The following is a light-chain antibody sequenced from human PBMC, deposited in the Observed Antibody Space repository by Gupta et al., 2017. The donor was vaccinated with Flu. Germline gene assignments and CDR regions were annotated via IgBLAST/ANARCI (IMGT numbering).Light chain of an antibody. J-gene: IGLJ2*01. CDR2: GNS. V-gene: IGLV1-40*01. CDR3: QSYDSSLSGPYVV. CDR1: SSNIGAGYD. Sequence: QSVLTQPPSVPGAPGQRVTISCTGSSSNIGAGYDVHWYQQLPGTAPNLLIYGNSNRPSGVPDRFSGSKSGTSASLAITGLQAEDEADYYCQSYDSSLSGPYVVFGGGTKLTVL.